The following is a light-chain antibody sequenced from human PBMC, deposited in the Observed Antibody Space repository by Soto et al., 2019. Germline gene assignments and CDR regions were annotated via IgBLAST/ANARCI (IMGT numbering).Light chain of an antibody. CDR1: QSISSY. J-gene: IGKJ4*01. Sequence: DIQMTQSPSSLSASVGARVTITCRASQSISSYLNWYQQKPGKAPKLLIYAASSLQSGVPSRFSGSGSGTDFTLTISSLQPEDFATYYCQQYKNYSPLTFGGGTKVDIK. CDR2: AAS. CDR3: QQYKNYSPLT. V-gene: IGKV1-39*01.